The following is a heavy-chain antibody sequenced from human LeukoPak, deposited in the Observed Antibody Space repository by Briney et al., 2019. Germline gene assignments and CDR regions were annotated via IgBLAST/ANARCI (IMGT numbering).Heavy chain of an antibody. Sequence: GGSLRLYCSASGFTFSISAMHWVRQAPGKGLQYVSVISGNGVTTSYADSVKGRFTVSRDNSKNTVYLQMSSLRAEDTAVYYCVADGRDGYNIYFHHWGQGTLVTVSS. J-gene: IGHJ1*01. CDR2: ISGNGVTT. CDR3: VADGRDGYNIYFHH. CDR1: GFTFSISA. V-gene: IGHV3-64D*06. D-gene: IGHD5-24*01.